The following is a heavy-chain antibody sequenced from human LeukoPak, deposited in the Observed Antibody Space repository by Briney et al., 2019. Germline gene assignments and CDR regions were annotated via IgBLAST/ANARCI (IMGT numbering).Heavy chain of an antibody. CDR2: IHWNGGRT. Sequence: GGSLRLSCAASGFTFSSYSMNWVRQAPGKGLEWVSDIHWNGGRTGYADSVKGRFTISRDSAKNSLYLEMNTLRVEDTAVYYCTRDLMDYDVSTGLHHYYMDVWGQGTTVTVSS. V-gene: IGHV3-20*04. CDR3: TRDLMDYDVSTGLHHYYMDV. CDR1: GFTFSSYS. D-gene: IGHD3-9*01. J-gene: IGHJ6*02.